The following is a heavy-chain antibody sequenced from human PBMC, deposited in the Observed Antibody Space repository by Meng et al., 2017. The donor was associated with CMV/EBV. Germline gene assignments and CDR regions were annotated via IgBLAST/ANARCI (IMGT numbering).Heavy chain of an antibody. J-gene: IGHJ5*02. CDR1: GFTFSSYS. CDR3: ARDLGAP. V-gene: IGHV3-48*04. D-gene: IGHD3-10*01. Sequence: GESLKISCAASGFTFSSYSMNWVRQAPGKGLEWVSYISSSSSTIYYADSVKGRFTISRDNAKNSLYLQMNSLRAEDTAVYYCARDLGAPRSQGTLVTVSS. CDR2: ISSSSSTI.